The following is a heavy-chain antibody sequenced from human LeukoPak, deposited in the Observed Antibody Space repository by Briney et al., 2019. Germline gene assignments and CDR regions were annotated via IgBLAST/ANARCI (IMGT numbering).Heavy chain of an antibody. D-gene: IGHD5-18*01. CDR2: ISNSDFST. Sequence: PGGSPRLSCAASGFTFDDYGMSWVRQAPGKGLEWVSTISNSDFSTYYADSVKGRFTISRDNSENTLYLQMNSLRAEDTALYYCAKATGYLLWGQGTLVTVSS. V-gene: IGHV3-23*01. CDR3: AKATGYLL. CDR1: GFTFDDYG. J-gene: IGHJ4*02.